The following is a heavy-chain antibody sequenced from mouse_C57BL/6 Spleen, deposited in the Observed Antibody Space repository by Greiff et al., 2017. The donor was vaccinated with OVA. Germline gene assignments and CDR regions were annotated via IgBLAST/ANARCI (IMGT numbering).Heavy chain of an antibody. J-gene: IGHJ4*01. D-gene: IGHD1-1*01. V-gene: IGHV5-4*01. Sequence: EVKVVESGGGLVKPGGSLKLSCAASGFTFSSYALSWVRQTPDTRLEWVATISDGGSYTSYPDTVKGRFTISRDNAKNNLYLQMSQLKSEDTAMYYGVREAYYGSSVEGAMDYWGQGTSVTVSS. CDR1: GFTFSSYA. CDR2: ISDGGSYT. CDR3: VREAYYGSSVEGAMDY.